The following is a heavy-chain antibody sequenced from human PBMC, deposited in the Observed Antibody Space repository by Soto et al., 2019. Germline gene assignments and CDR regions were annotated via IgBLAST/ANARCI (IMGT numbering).Heavy chain of an antibody. V-gene: IGHV3-13*01. CDR2: IGTAGDT. CDR1: GFTFSSYD. Sequence: GGSLRLSCAASGFTFSSYDMHWVRQATGKGLEWVSAIGTAGDTYYSGSVKGRFSVSRENVKNSSYLQMNSLRAGDTAVYYCARGGDCSKTSCYWARLYYGLDVWGQGTTVTVSS. J-gene: IGHJ6*02. D-gene: IGHD2-2*01. CDR3: ARGGDCSKTSCYWARLYYGLDV.